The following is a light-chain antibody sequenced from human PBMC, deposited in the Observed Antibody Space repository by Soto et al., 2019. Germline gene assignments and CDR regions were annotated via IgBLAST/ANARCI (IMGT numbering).Light chain of an antibody. CDR2: DVS. V-gene: IGLV2-14*01. CDR3: SSYTSSSTLGYV. Sequence: QSVLTQPASVSGSPGQSITISCTGTSSDVGGYNYVSWYQQHPGKAPKLMIYDVSNRPSGVSNRLSGSKSGNTASLTISGLQAEGEADYYCSSYTSSSTLGYVFGTGTKVTV. CDR1: SSDVGGYNY. J-gene: IGLJ1*01.